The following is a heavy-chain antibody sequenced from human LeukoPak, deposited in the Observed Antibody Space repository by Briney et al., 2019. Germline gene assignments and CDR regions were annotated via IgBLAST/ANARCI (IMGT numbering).Heavy chain of an antibody. CDR3: ATLEIGDYYFDY. Sequence: SETLSLTCTVSGGSISSRPYYWGWVRQPPRKGLEWIGSISYSGSIHYNPSLKSRVTISVDTSKNHFSLRLSSVTAADTAVYYCATLEIGDYYFDYWGQGTLVTVSS. CDR1: GGSISSRPYY. V-gene: IGHV4-39*01. D-gene: IGHD2-21*01. CDR2: ISYSGSI. J-gene: IGHJ4*02.